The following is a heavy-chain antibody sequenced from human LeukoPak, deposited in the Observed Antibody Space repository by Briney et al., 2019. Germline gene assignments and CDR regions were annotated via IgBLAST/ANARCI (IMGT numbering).Heavy chain of an antibody. Sequence: SETLSLTCTVSGGSISSYYWSWIRRPPGKGLEWIGYIYYSGSTNYNPSLKSRVTISVDTSKNQFSLKLSSVTAADTAVYYCARQPPYYDILTGYRQSHFDYWGQGTLVTVSS. J-gene: IGHJ4*02. CDR3: ARQPPYYDILTGYRQSHFDY. CDR2: IYYSGST. D-gene: IGHD3-9*01. CDR1: GGSISSYY. V-gene: IGHV4-59*08.